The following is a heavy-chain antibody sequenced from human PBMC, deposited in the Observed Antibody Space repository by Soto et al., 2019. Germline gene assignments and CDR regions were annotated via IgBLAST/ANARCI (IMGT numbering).Heavy chain of an antibody. D-gene: IGHD2-2*01. V-gene: IGHV1-18*01. CDR1: GYTFSHYG. CDR2: ISAYNGNR. CDR3: ARGGQECSSTRCAYIYDGMDV. J-gene: IGHJ6*02. Sequence: ASVKVSCKVSGYTFSHYGIGWVRQAPGQGLEWMGWISAYNGNRHYAEKVQGRLTMTTDTSTSTADMELRSLRSVDTAGYFCARGGQECSSTRCAYIYDGMDVWGQGTTVTVSS.